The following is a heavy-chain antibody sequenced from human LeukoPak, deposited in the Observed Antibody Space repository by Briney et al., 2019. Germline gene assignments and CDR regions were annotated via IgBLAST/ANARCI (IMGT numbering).Heavy chain of an antibody. D-gene: IGHD4-11*01. CDR3: ARSYRNGNWFDP. Sequence: ASVKVSCKASGYTFTSYGISWVRQAPGQGVEWMGWISAHNRDMNYAKKLQGRVTMTTDTSTSTAYMELRSLRSDDTAVYYCARSYRNGNWFDPWGQGTLVTVSS. CDR1: GYTFTSYG. CDR2: ISAHNRDM. V-gene: IGHV1-18*01. J-gene: IGHJ5*02.